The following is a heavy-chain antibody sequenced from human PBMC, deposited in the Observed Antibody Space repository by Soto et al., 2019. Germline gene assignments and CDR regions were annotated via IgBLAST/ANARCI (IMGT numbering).Heavy chain of an antibody. V-gene: IGHV5-10-1*01. CDR3: ARLPHGDDNWTGCPCFDP. J-gene: IGHJ5*02. CDR2: IDPSDSYT. CDR1: GYSFTSYW. D-gene: IGHD3-9*01. Sequence: LGVSLKISCKGSGYSFTSYWISWVRQMPGKGLEWMGRIDPSDSYTNYSPSFQGHVTISADKSISTAYLQWSSLKASDTAMYYCARLPHGDDNWTGCPCFDPWGQGTLVTVSS.